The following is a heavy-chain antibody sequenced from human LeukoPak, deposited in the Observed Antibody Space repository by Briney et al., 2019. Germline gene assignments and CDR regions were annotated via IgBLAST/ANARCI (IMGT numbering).Heavy chain of an antibody. D-gene: IGHD2-2*01. CDR1: GGSFSGYY. CDR2: INHSGST. V-gene: IGHV4-34*01. Sequence: SETLSLTCAVYGGSFSGYYWSWIRQPPGKGLEWIGEINHSGSTYYNPSLKSRVTISVDTSKNQLSLKLSSVTAADTAVYYCARRMGDIVVVPAAPNYFDYWGQGTLVTVSS. J-gene: IGHJ4*02. CDR3: ARRMGDIVVVPAAPNYFDY.